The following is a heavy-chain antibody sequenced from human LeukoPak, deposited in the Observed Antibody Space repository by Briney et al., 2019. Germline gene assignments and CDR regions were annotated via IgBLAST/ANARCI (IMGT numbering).Heavy chain of an antibody. V-gene: IGHV1-69*06. CDR1: GGTFSSYA. CDR3: ASPRRDTAMARAFDI. Sequence: ASVKVSCKASGGTFSSYAISWVRQAPGQELEWMGGIIPIFGTANYAQKFQGRVTITADKSTSTAYMELSSLRSEDTAMYYCASPRRDTAMARAFDIWGQGTMVTVSS. J-gene: IGHJ3*02. CDR2: IIPIFGTA. D-gene: IGHD5-18*01.